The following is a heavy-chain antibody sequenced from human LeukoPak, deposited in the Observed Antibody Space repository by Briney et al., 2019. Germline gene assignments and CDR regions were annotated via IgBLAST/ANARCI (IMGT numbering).Heavy chain of an antibody. CDR2: IYYSGSS. J-gene: IGHJ4*02. CDR1: GGSISSGGYY. D-gene: IGHD3-10*01. V-gene: IGHV4-31*03. CDR3: ARSVYYYGSGSYRTGVDS. Sequence: SGTLSLTCTVSGGSISSGGYYWSWIRQHPGKGLVWLGYIYYSGSSYYNPSLKSRVTISVDTSKNQFSLKLSSVTAADTAVYYCARSVYYYGSGSYRTGVDSWGQGTLVTVSS.